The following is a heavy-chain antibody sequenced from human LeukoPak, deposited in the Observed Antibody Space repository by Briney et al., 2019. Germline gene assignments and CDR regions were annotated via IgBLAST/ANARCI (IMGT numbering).Heavy chain of an antibody. CDR1: AGSISSSSYY. Sequence: SETLSLTCTVSAGSISSSSYYWGWLRQPPGKGLEWIGSIYYSGSTYYNPSLKTRATISVDTSKNQFSLKLSSVTAADTAVYYCARGVDSSSSTYYYYYYMDVWGKGTTVTVSS. CDR3: ARGVDSSSSTYYYYYYMDV. J-gene: IGHJ6*03. D-gene: IGHD6-6*01. V-gene: IGHV4-39*07. CDR2: IYYSGST.